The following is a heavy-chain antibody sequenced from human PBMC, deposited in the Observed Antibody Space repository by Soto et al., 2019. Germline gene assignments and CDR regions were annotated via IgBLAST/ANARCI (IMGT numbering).Heavy chain of an antibody. CDR3: ARVMGVARETYYYFAMDV. CDR2: IIPIFGTA. V-gene: IGHV1-69*01. CDR1: GGTFSSYA. D-gene: IGHD5-12*01. J-gene: IGHJ6*02. Sequence: QVQLVQSGAEVKKPGSSVKVSCKASGGTFSSYAISWVRQAPGQGLEWMGGIIPIFGTANYAQKFQGRVTITADESTSTAYMELSSLRSEDTAVYYCARVMGVARETYYYFAMDVWGQGTTVTVSS.